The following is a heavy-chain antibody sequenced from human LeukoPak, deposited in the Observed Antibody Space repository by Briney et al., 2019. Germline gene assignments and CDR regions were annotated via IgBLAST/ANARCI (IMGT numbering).Heavy chain of an antibody. CDR3: ARYRGNSNGGFDP. Sequence: PSETLSLTCTVSGGSISSYCWSWIRQPPGKRLEWIGNIYNSGGTNYNPSLKSRVTTSVDTSKNQFSLKLTSVTAADTAVYYCARYRGNSNGGFDPWGQGTLVTVSS. D-gene: IGHD4-23*01. CDR2: IYNSGGT. V-gene: IGHV4-59*01. J-gene: IGHJ5*02. CDR1: GGSISSYC.